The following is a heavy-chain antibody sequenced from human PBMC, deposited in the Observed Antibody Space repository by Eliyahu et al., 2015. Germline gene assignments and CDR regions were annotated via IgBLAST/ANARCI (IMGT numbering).Heavy chain of an antibody. CDR2: ISSSGSTI. CDR3: ASFWGGSSDDY. Sequence: EVQLVESGGGLVQPGGSLRLSCAASGFTFSSYEMNWVRQAPGKGLEWVSYISSSGSTIYYADSVKGRFTISRDNAKNSLYLQMNSLRAEDTAVYYCASFWGGSSDDYWGQGTLVTVSS. CDR1: GFTFSSYE. J-gene: IGHJ4*02. D-gene: IGHD1-26*01. V-gene: IGHV3-48*03.